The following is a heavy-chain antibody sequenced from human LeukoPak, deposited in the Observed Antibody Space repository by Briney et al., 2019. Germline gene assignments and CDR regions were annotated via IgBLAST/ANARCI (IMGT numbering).Heavy chain of an antibody. CDR2: ISYDGSNK. CDR1: GFTFSSYA. Sequence: GRSLRLSCAASGFTFSSYAMHWVRQATGKGLEWVAVISYDGSNKYYADSVKGRFTISRDNSKNTLYLQMNSLRAEDTAVYYCARDRYYYDSSGYIFDYWGQGTLVTVSS. V-gene: IGHV3-30-3*01. D-gene: IGHD3-22*01. CDR3: ARDRYYYDSSGYIFDY. J-gene: IGHJ4*02.